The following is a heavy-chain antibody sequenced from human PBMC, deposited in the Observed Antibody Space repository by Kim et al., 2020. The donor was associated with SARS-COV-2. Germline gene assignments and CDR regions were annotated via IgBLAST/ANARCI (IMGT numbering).Heavy chain of an antibody. Sequence: GGSLRLCCAASGFTFSSYAMSWVRQAPGKGLEWVSAISGSGGSTYYADSVKGRFTISRDNSKNTLYLQMNSLRAEDTAVYYCAKRDGSGSYYTPYYYYGMYVWGQGTTVTVSS. CDR2: ISGSGGST. CDR3: AKRDGSGSYYTPYYYYGMYV. J-gene: IGHJ6*02. V-gene: IGHV3-23*01. CDR1: GFTFSSYA. D-gene: IGHD3-10*01.